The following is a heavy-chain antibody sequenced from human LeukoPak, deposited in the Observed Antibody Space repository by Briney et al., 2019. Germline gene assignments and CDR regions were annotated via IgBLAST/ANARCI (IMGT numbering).Heavy chain of an antibody. CDR2: IYSGGSA. J-gene: IGHJ3*02. D-gene: IGHD3-22*01. V-gene: IGHV3-66*01. CDR3: ARDQYYYDSSGPTGDAFDI. Sequence: TGGSLRLSCAASGFTVSNNYMSWVRQAPGKGLEWIAVIYSGGSAFHADSVKGRFIISRDNSKNTLYLQMNSLRAEDTAVYYCARDQYYYDSSGPTGDAFDIWGQGTMVTVSS. CDR1: GFTVSNNY.